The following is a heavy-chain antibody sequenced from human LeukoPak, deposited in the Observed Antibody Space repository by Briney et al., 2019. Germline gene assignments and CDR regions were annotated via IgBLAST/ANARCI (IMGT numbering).Heavy chain of an antibody. CDR1: GGSISSGGYS. CDR3: AKGGGWDAFDI. D-gene: IGHD6-19*01. CDR2: IYHSGST. Sequence: SETLSLTCAVSGGSISSGGYSWSWIRQPPGKGLEWIGYIYHSGSTYYNPSLKSRLTISVDSSKNQFSLKLNSVTAADTAVYYCAKGGGWDAFDIWGQGTMVTVSS. V-gene: IGHV4-30-2*01. J-gene: IGHJ3*02.